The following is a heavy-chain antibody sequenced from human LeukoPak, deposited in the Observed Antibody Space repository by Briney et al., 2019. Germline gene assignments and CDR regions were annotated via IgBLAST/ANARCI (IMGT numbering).Heavy chain of an antibody. D-gene: IGHD3-3*01. J-gene: IGHJ4*02. CDR1: GGSISSYY. V-gene: IGHV4-59*01. Sequence: SETLSLTCTVSGGSISSYYWSWIRPPPGKGLEWIGYIYYSGSTNYNPSLKSRVTISVDTSKNQSSLKLSSVTAADTAVYYCARDKGGYYPQPFDYWGQGTLVTVSS. CDR2: IYYSGST. CDR3: ARDKGGYYPQPFDY.